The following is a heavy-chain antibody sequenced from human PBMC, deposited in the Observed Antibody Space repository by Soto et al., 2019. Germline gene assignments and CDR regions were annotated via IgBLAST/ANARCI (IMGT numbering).Heavy chain of an antibody. J-gene: IGHJ4*02. CDR2: IYYSGST. V-gene: IGHV4-31*03. Sequence: SETLSLTCTVSGGSIGSGGYYWSWIRQHPGKGLEWIGYIYYSGSTYYNPSLKSRVTISVDTSKNQFSLKLSSVTAADTAVYYCARDGRLAAAQDYWGQGTLVTVSS. CDR3: ARDGRLAAAQDY. CDR1: GGSIGSGGYY. D-gene: IGHD6-13*01.